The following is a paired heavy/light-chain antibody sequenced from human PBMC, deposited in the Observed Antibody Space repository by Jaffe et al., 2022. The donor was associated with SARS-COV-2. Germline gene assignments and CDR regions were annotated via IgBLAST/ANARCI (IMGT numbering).Light chain of an antibody. Sequence: QSALTQPPSASGSPGQSVTISCTGTSSDVGGYKYVSWYQQHPGKAPKLMIYEVSKRPSGVPDRFSGSKSGNTASLTVSGLQAEDEADYYCSSYAGSNNVIFGGGTRVTVL. CDR3: SSYAGSNNVI. J-gene: IGLJ2*01. V-gene: IGLV2-8*01. CDR1: SSDVGGYKY. CDR2: EVS.
Heavy chain of an antibody. CDR3: ARDLRLTPYYYDTGAYSFDY. CDR1: GYSISGGYY. D-gene: IGHD3-22*01. J-gene: IGHJ4*02. CDR2: FYHSGTT. V-gene: IGHV4-38-2*02. Sequence: QVQLQESGPGLVKPSETVSLTCTVSGYSISGGYYWGWIRQPPGKGLEWIGSFYHSGTTYYNPSLKSRVTISVGTSKNQFSLRLSSATAADTAVYYCARDLRLTPYYYDTGAYSFDYWGQGTLVTVSS.